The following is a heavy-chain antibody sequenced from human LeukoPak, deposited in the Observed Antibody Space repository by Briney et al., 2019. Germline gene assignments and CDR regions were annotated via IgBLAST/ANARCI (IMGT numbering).Heavy chain of an antibody. CDR1: GGSISSGSYY. CDR3: ASVGVGNYYYYYMDV. V-gene: IGHV4-61*02. J-gene: IGHJ6*03. CDR2: IYTSGST. Sequence: ASETLSLTCTVSGGSISSGSYYWSWIRQPAGKGLEWIGRIYTSGSTNYNPPLKSRVTISVDTSKNQFSLKLSSVTAADTAVYYCASVGVGNYYYYYMDVWGKGTTVTVSS. D-gene: IGHD3-10*01.